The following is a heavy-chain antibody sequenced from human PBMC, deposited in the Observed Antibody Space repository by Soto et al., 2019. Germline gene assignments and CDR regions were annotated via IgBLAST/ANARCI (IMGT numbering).Heavy chain of an antibody. CDR3: AREGIAARYYYYYYGMDV. J-gene: IGHJ6*02. CDR2: ISSSSSYI. CDR1: GFTFSSYS. D-gene: IGHD6-6*01. V-gene: IGHV3-21*01. Sequence: GGSLRLSCSASGFTFSSYSMNWVRQAPGKGLEWVSSISSSSSYIYYADSVKGRFTISRDNAKNSLYLQMDSLRAEDTAVYYCAREGIAARYYYYYYGMDVWGQGTTVTVSS.